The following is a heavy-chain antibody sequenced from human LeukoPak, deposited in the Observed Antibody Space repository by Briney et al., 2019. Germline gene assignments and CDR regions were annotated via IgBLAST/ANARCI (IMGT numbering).Heavy chain of an antibody. V-gene: IGHV5-51*01. CDR3: ARQRGIGYDSSGRLEYYFDY. D-gene: IGHD3-22*01. Sequence: GESLKISCKGSGYSFTSYWIGWVRQMPGKGLEWMGIIYPGDSDTRYSPFFQGQVTISADKSISTAYLQWSSLKASDTAMYYCARQRGIGYDSSGRLEYYFDYWGQGTLVTVSS. CDR2: IYPGDSDT. J-gene: IGHJ4*02. CDR1: GYSFTSYW.